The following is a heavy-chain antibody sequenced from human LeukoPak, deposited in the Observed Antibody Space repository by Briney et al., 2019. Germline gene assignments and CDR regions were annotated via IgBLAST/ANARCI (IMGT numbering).Heavy chain of an antibody. D-gene: IGHD2-2*01. CDR1: GFTFSSYA. CDR2: ISGSGGST. Sequence: GGSLRLSCAASGFTFSSYAMSWVRHAPRKGLEWVSAISGSGGSTYYADSVKGRFTISRDNSKNTQYLQMNSLRAEDTAVYYCASRPGADIGPLDYWGQGTLVTVSS. V-gene: IGHV3-23*01. CDR3: ASRPGADIGPLDY. J-gene: IGHJ4*02.